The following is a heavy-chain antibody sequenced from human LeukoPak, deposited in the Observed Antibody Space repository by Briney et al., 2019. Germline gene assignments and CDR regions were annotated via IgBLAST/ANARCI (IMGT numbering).Heavy chain of an antibody. CDR2: IYHSGST. Sequence: SETLSLTCAVSGGSISSGGYSWSWIRQPPGKGLEWIGYIYHSGSTYYNPSLKSRVTISVDRSKNQFSLKLSSVTAADTAVYYCASLYSGSHDYWGQGTLVTVSS. D-gene: IGHD1-26*01. CDR3: ASLYSGSHDY. CDR1: GGSISSGGYS. J-gene: IGHJ4*02. V-gene: IGHV4-30-2*01.